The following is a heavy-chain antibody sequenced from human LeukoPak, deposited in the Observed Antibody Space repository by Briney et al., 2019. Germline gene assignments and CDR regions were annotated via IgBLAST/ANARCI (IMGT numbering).Heavy chain of an antibody. D-gene: IGHD3-22*01. CDR1: GYSFTSYW. CDR2: IYPGDSDT. Sequence: GESLKISCKGSGYSFTSYWIGWVRQMPGKGLEWMGIIYPGDSDTRYSPSFQGQVTISANKSISTAYLQWSSLKASDTATYYCARAYDSSGYYLSASYWGQGTLVTVSS. J-gene: IGHJ4*02. CDR3: ARAYDSSGYYLSASY. V-gene: IGHV5-51*01.